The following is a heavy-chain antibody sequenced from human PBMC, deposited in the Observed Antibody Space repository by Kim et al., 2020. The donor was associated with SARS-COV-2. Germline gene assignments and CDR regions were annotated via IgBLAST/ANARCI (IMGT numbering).Heavy chain of an antibody. Sequence: SETLSLTCTVSGDSINDYYWSWLRQPPGKGLEWIGDIWHRGNTDYNPSLKSRVSISIDMSKNQFSLKLTSVTAADTAVYYCARELAAAGILVNWFDPWGQGTLVTVYS. V-gene: IGHV4-59*01. CDR2: IWHRGNT. CDR1: GDSINDYY. J-gene: IGHJ5*02. D-gene: IGHD6-13*01. CDR3: ARELAAAGILVNWFDP.